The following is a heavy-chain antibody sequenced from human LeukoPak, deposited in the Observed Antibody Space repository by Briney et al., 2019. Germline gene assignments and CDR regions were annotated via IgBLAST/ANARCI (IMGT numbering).Heavy chain of an antibody. D-gene: IGHD3-10*01. CDR2: ISDGGGTT. J-gene: IGHJ4*02. V-gene: IGHV3-23*01. CDR3: AREPRGGTLDY. CDR1: GFTFSSCA. Sequence: PGGSLRLSCAASGFTFSSCAMSWVRQAPGKGLEWVSGISDGGGTTNYADAVKGRFTISRDKSKNTLNLQMNSLRAEDTAVYYCAREPRGGTLDYWGQGDLVTVSS.